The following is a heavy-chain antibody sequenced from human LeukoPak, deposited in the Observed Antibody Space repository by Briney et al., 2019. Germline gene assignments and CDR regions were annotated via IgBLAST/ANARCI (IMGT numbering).Heavy chain of an antibody. D-gene: IGHD2-2*01. V-gene: IGHV1-8*03. CDR1: GYTFTSYD. Sequence: ASVKVSCKASGYTFTSYDINWVRQATGQGLEWMGWMNPNSGNTGYAQKFQGRVTITRNTSISTAYMELSSLRSEDTAVYYCARGGRYCSSTSCYSSYMDVWGKGTTVTVSS. CDR3: ARGGRYCSSTSCYSSYMDV. J-gene: IGHJ6*03. CDR2: MNPNSGNT.